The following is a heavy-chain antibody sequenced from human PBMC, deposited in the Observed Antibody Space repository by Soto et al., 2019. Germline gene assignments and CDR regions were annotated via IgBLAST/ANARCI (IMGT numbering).Heavy chain of an antibody. J-gene: IGHJ5*02. CDR2: IYNDGST. Sequence: PGGSLRLSCAASGFTVSSNYMSWVRQAPGKGLEWLSVIYNDGSTYYADSVKGRFTISRDNFKNTLYLQMNSLRAEDTAVYYCASLSSPEGPPSWGQGTLVTVSS. CDR3: ASLSSPEGPPS. V-gene: IGHV3-66*01. CDR1: GFTVSSNY.